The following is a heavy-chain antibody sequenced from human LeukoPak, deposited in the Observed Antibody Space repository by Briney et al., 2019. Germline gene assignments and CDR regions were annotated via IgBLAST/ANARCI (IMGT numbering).Heavy chain of an antibody. CDR2: IKNDASEK. J-gene: IGHJ4*02. CDR1: GFTFSSNW. Sequence: PGGSLRLSCAASGFTFSSNWMSWVRQVPGKGLEWVANIKNDASEKYYVDSVKGRFTISRDNAKNSVYLQMNSLRAEDTAVYCCASPQHSGWTFNYWGQGALVTVSS. V-gene: IGHV3-7*01. D-gene: IGHD6-19*01. CDR3: ASPQHSGWTFNY.